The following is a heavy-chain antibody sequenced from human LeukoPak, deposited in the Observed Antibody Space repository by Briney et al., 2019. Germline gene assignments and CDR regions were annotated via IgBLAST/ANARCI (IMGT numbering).Heavy chain of an antibody. D-gene: IGHD7-27*01. CDR3: AKAGYYYYYYMDV. J-gene: IGHJ6*03. V-gene: IGHV3-23*01. CDR2: ISGSGGST. Sequence: GGSLRLSCTASGFTFGDYAMTWVRQAPGKGLEWVSAISGSGGSTYYADSVKGRFTISRDNSKNTLYLQMNSLRAEDTAVYYCAKAGYYYYYYMDVWGKGTTVTISS. CDR1: GFTFGDYA.